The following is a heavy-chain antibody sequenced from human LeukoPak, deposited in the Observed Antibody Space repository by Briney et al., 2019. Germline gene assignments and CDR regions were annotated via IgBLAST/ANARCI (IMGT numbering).Heavy chain of an antibody. Sequence: GGALRLSCAASGFTFSRACMSWLRQAPGKGLEWVAYIKEDGSEDYYADSVKGRFAISKDNAKNSLYLQMNSLRAEDTAMYYCARDADGYEDWGQGTLVTVSS. CDR3: ARDADGYED. D-gene: IGHD5-18*01. CDR1: GFTFSRAC. V-gene: IGHV3-7*01. CDR2: IKEDGSED. J-gene: IGHJ4*02.